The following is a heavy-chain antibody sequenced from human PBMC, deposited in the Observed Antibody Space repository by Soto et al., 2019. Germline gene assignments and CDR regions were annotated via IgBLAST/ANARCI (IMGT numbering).Heavy chain of an antibody. Sequence: EVQLLESGGGLVQPGGSLRLPCAASGFTFSSYPMSWVRQAPGKGLEWVSAISGSGGSTYYADSVKGRFTISRDNSKNTLYLQMNSLRAEDTAVYYCVGVVVVAATPGAFDIWGQGTMVTVSS. CDR3: VGVVVVAATPGAFDI. D-gene: IGHD2-15*01. V-gene: IGHV3-23*01. CDR2: ISGSGGST. J-gene: IGHJ3*02. CDR1: GFTFSSYP.